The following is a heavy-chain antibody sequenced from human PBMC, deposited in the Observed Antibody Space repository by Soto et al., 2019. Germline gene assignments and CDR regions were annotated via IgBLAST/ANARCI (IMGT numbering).Heavy chain of an antibody. CDR2: INAGNGNT. CDR3: ARSRSIVGATAWIFDY. CDR1: GYTFTSYA. V-gene: IGHV1-3*01. J-gene: IGHJ4*02. Sequence: ASVKVSCKASGYTFTSYAMHWVRQAPGQRLEWMGWINAGNGNTKYSQKFQGRVTITRDTSASTAYMELSSLRSEDTAVYYCARSRSIVGATAWIFDYWGQGTLVTVSS. D-gene: IGHD1-26*01.